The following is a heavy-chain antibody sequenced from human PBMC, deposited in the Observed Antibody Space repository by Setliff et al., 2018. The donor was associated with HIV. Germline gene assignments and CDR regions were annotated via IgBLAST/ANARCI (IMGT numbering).Heavy chain of an antibody. J-gene: IGHJ4*02. CDR1: GASITTHW. CDR2: FSSNGST. V-gene: IGHV4-4*07. Sequence: PSETLSLTCTVSGASITTHWWSWIRQPAGKGLEWIGRFSSNGSTNYNSSLESRVTMSVDTSKNQFYLNLRSVTATDTAIYSCARSRHCGSDCYFDLSGQGTLVTVS. CDR3: ARSRHCGSDCYFDL. D-gene: IGHD2-21*02.